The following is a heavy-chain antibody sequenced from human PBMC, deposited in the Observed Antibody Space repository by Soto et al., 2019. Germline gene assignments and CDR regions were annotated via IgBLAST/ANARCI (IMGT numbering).Heavy chain of an antibody. J-gene: IGHJ4*02. CDR1: GGTFSSYT. CDR3: ASQTPDIFYEAANRQFDY. CDR2: IIHILGIA. Sequence: QVQLVQSGAEVKQPGSSVKVSCKASGGTFSSYTISWVRQAPGQGLEWMGRIIHILGIANYAQKFQGRVTITADKSTSTAYMELSSLRSEDTAVYYCASQTPDIFYEAANRQFDYWGQGTLVTVSS. D-gene: IGHD2-15*01. V-gene: IGHV1-69*02.